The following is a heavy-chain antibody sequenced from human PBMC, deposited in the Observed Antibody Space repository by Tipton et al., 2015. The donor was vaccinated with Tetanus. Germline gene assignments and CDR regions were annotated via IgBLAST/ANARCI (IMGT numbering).Heavy chain of an antibody. D-gene: IGHD4-17*01. CDR1: GGSISSDGAY. V-gene: IGHV4-31*03. Sequence: TLSLTCTVSGGSISSDGAYWSWIRQHPGEGLEWIGYISNSGSTYYNPSLKSRVTISVDTSQKQISLKLTSVTAADTAVYYCARDERYGDYAYWGQGALVTVSS. CDR3: ARDERYGDYAY. CDR2: ISNSGST. J-gene: IGHJ4*02.